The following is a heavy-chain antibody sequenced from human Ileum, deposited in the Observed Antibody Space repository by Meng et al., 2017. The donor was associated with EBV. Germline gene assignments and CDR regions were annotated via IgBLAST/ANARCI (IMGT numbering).Heavy chain of an antibody. D-gene: IGHD3-16*01. Sequence: VQLVQSRGEVKKPGASVKVSCKASGYTFINHDIDWFRPAPGQGLEWMGWMNSNSGNTGYGQKFQDRVTMTRNTSISTAYMELSSLTSEDTALYYCARGSGAGGRDWFDPWGQGTLVTVSS. J-gene: IGHJ5*02. CDR2: MNSNSGNT. CDR3: ARGSGAGGRDWFDP. V-gene: IGHV1-8*02. CDR1: GYTFINHD.